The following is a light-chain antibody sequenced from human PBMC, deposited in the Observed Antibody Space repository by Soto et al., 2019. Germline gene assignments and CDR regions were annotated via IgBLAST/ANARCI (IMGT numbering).Light chain of an antibody. CDR2: GAS. CDR3: QQYGSSPST. CDR1: QSVSSN. J-gene: IGKJ1*01. V-gene: IGKV3-15*01. Sequence: EIVMTQSPATLSVSPGERATLSCGASQSVSSNLAWYQQKPGQAPRLLIYGASTRATGIPARFSGSGSGTDFTLTISGLEPEDFAVYYCQQYGSSPSTFGQGTKVDIK.